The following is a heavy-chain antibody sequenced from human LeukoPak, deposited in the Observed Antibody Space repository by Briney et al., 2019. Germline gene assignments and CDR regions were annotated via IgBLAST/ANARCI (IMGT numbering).Heavy chain of an antibody. CDR1: GYTFANYG. J-gene: IGHJ4*02. CDR3: ARLDDSSGYYYGGDY. D-gene: IGHD3-22*01. Sequence: ASVKVSCKASGYTFANYGLTWVRQAPGQGLEWMGWISAYNGDTNYAQKFQGRVTMTRDTSISTAYMELSRLRSDDTAVYYCARLDDSSGYYYGGDYWGQGTLVTVSS. CDR2: ISAYNGDT. V-gene: IGHV1-18*01.